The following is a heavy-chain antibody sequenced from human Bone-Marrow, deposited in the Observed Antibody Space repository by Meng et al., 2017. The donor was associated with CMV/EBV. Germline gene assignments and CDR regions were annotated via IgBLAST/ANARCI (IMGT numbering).Heavy chain of an antibody. J-gene: IGHJ5*02. CDR2: ISSDGSSG. V-gene: IGHV3-74*01. Sequence: GESLKISCAASGFTFSNAWMSWVRQAPGKGLVWVSRISSDGSSGSYADSVKGRFTVSRDNARNTLYLQMNSLRGEDTAVYYCAREDDNWFDPWGQGTLITVSS. CDR3: AREDDNWFDP. CDR1: GFTFSNAW.